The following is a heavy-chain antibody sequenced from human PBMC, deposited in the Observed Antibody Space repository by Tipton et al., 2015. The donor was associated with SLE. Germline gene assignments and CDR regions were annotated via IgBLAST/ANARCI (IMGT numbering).Heavy chain of an antibody. D-gene: IGHD3-10*01. J-gene: IGHJ6*02. CDR2: IYYSGGT. V-gene: IGHV4-30-2*01. CDR3: ARGGFREPDYFYYGMDV. CDR1: GGSINTGFYY. Sequence: TLSLTCDVSGGSINTGFYYWSWIRQPPGKGLEWIGCIYYSGGTYYNPSLRSRVTISADRSKNQFSLNLTAVTAADTAVYYCARGGFREPDYFYYGMDVWGQGTTVTVSS.